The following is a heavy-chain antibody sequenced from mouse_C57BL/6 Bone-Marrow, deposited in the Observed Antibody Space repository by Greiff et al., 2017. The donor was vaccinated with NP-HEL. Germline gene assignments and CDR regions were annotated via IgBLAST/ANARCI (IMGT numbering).Heavy chain of an antibody. CDR1: GFTFSSYA. D-gene: IGHD1-1*01. CDR2: ISDGGSYT. Sequence: EVQRVESGGGLVKPGGSLKLSCAASGFTFSSYAMSWVRQTPEKRLEWVATISDGGSYTYYPDNVKGRFTISRDNAKNNLYLQMSHLKSEDTAMYYCARLLRFAYWGQGTLVTVSA. J-gene: IGHJ3*01. V-gene: IGHV5-4*01. CDR3: ARLLRFAY.